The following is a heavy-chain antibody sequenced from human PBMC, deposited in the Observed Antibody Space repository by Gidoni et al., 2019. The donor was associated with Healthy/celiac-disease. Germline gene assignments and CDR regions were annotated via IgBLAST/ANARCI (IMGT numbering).Heavy chain of an antibody. CDR3: ARGSRRIAAAGIYA. CDR1: GFPFSSYE. CDR2: ISSSGSTI. J-gene: IGHJ5*02. V-gene: IGHV3-48*03. Sequence: EVQLVESGGGLVQPGGSLRLSCAASGFPFSSYEMNWVRQAPGKGLEWVSYISSSGSTIYYADSVKGRFTISRDNAKNSLYLQMNSLRAEDTAVYYCARGSRRIAAAGIYAWGQGTLVTVSS. D-gene: IGHD6-13*01.